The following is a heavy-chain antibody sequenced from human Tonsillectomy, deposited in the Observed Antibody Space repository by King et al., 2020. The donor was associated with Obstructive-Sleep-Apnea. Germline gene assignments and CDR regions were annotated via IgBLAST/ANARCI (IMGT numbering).Heavy chain of an antibody. V-gene: IGHV4-38-2*02. CDR2: IYRSGST. Sequence: VQLQESGPGLVKPSETLSLTCTVSGYSISSGYYWGWIRQPPGKGLEWIGSIYRSGSTYFNPSLRSRVTISVDTSKHQFSLKLSSVTAADTAVYYCARDGLLWFGEFRKDYYGMDVWGQGTTVTVSS. CDR1: GYSISSGYY. J-gene: IGHJ6*02. D-gene: IGHD3-10*01. CDR3: ARDGLLWFGEFRKDYYGMDV.